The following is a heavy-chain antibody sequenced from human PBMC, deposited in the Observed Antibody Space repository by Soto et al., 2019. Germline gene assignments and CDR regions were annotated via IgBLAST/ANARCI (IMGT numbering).Heavy chain of an antibody. J-gene: IGHJ4*02. D-gene: IGHD3-10*01. Sequence: VGSLRLSCAASGFRFRDHFMTWIRQAPGKGLEWVSKISSSGTTMYYADSVKGRFTVSRDNAQNLVYLQMNSLRGEDTAVYYCAGDPYYYGSAFWGQGTLVTVSS. CDR1: GFRFRDHF. CDR3: AGDPYYYGSAF. CDR2: ISSSGTTM. V-gene: IGHV3-11*01.